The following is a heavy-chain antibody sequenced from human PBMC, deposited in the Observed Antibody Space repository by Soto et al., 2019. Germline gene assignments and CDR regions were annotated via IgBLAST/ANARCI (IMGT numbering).Heavy chain of an antibody. CDR1: GFTFSSYS. Sequence: GGSLRLSCAASGFTFSSYSMNWVRQAPGKGLEWVSSISSSSSYIYYADSVKGRFTISRDNAKNSLYLQMNSLRAEDTAVYYCARARDSSGWYALGNWGQRTLVTVSS. CDR2: ISSSSSYI. CDR3: ARARDSSGWYALGN. J-gene: IGHJ4*02. V-gene: IGHV3-21*01. D-gene: IGHD6-19*01.